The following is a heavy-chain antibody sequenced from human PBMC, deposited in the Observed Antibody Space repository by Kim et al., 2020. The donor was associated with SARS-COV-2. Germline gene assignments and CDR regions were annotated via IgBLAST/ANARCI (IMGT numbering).Heavy chain of an antibody. J-gene: IGHJ4*02. CDR2: TRNKANSYTT. CDR1: GFTFSDHY. V-gene: IGHV3-72*01. Sequence: GGSLRLSCAASGFTFSDHYMDWVRQAPGKGLEWVGRTRNKANSYTTEYAASVKGRFTISSDDSKNSLYLQMHSLKTEDTAVYYCARVRDGYNGEDYWGQG. CDR3: ARVRDGYNGEDY. D-gene: IGHD2-8*01.